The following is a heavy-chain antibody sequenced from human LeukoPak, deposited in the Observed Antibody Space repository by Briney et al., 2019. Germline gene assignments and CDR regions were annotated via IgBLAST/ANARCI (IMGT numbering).Heavy chain of an antibody. D-gene: IGHD6-6*01. V-gene: IGHV1-69*04. CDR2: IIPILGIA. Sequence: ASVKVSCKASGGTFSSYAMSWVRQAPGQGLEWMGRIIPILGIANYAQKFQGRVTITADKSTSTAYMELSSLRSEDTAVYYCARANSSSSAPDYWGQGTLVTVSS. CDR1: GGTFSSYA. J-gene: IGHJ4*02. CDR3: ARANSSSSAPDY.